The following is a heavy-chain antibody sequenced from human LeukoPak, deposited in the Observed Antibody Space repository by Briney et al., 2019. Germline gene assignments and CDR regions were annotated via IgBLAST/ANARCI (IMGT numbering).Heavy chain of an antibody. CDR2: INHSGST. D-gene: IGHD5-18*01. J-gene: IGHJ4*02. CDR1: GGSFSGYY. V-gene: IGHV4-34*01. Sequence: SETLSLTCAVYGGSFSGYYWSWIRQPPGKGLEWIGEINHSGSTNYNPSLKSRGTISVDTSKNQFSLKLSSVTAADTGVYYCAKDKYSPFDYWGQGTLVTVSS. CDR3: AKDKYSPFDY.